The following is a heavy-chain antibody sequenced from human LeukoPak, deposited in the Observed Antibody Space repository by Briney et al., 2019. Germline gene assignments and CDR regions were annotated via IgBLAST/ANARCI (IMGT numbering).Heavy chain of an antibody. D-gene: IGHD2-15*01. CDR1: GFTFRNAW. Sequence: GGSLRLSCAASGFTFRNAWMSWVRQAPGKGLEWVGRIKSRADGGTTDYAAPVRDRFTISRDDSKNMLYLQMNSLKTEDTAMYYCASPGSVVAGGFEGFPWGQGTLVTVSS. J-gene: IGHJ5*02. CDR3: ASPGSVVAGGFEGFP. CDR2: IKSRADGGTT. V-gene: IGHV3-15*01.